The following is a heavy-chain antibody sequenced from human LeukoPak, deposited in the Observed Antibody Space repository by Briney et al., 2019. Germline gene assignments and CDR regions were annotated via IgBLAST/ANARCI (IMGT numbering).Heavy chain of an antibody. CDR3: GRVIAGAIDY. D-gene: IGHD6-13*01. V-gene: IGHV3-7*01. CDR2: INLDGSER. Sequence: GGSLRLSCAASGFTFSGHSMTWVRQAPGKGLEWVATINLDGSERFYVDFVKGRFTISRDNADNSMYLQMNSLRAEDTAVYYCGRVIAGAIDYWGQGTLVTVSS. J-gene: IGHJ4*02. CDR1: GFTFSGHS.